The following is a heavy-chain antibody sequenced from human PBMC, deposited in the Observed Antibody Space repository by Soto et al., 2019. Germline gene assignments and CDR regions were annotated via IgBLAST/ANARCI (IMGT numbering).Heavy chain of an antibody. CDR1: GGTFSSYA. CDR2: IIPIFGTA. CDR3: ARDDEPRLSGLNYYYYYGMDV. Sequence: ASVKVSCKASGGTFSSYAISWVRQAPGQGLEWMGGIIPIFGTANYAQKFQGRVTITADESTSTAYMELSSLRSEDTAVYYCARDDEPRLSGLNYYYYYGMDVWGQVTTVTVSS. J-gene: IGHJ6*02. V-gene: IGHV1-69*13.